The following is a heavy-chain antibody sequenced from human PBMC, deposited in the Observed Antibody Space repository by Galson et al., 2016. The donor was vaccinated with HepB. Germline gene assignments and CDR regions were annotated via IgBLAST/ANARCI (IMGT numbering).Heavy chain of an antibody. D-gene: IGHD6-25*01. CDR3: SRILHSNSGGGWFDP. V-gene: IGHV2-70*11. J-gene: IGHJ5*02. Sequence: PALVKPTQTLTLTCTFSGFSLNTVGICVTWIRQPPGKPLEWLARIDWDDDKYYSTSLKTRLTISKDTSKNQVVLTMTNMDPVDTATYYCSRILHSNSGGGWFDPWGQGTLVTVSS. CDR2: IDWDDDK. CDR1: GFSLNTVGIC.